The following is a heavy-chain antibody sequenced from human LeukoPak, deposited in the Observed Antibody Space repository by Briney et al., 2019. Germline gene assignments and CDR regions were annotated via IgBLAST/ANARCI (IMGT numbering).Heavy chain of an antibody. CDR1: GYTFTGYY. V-gene: IGHV1-2*02. Sequence: GASVKVSCKASGYTFTGYYMHWVRQAPGQGLEWMGWINPNSGGTNYAQKFQGRVTMTRDTSISTAYMELSRLRSDDTAVYYCARAGPKDCGSTSCDRFRFDPWGQGTLVTVSS. CDR2: INPNSGGT. CDR3: ARAGPKDCGSTSCDRFRFDP. D-gene: IGHD2-2*01. J-gene: IGHJ5*02.